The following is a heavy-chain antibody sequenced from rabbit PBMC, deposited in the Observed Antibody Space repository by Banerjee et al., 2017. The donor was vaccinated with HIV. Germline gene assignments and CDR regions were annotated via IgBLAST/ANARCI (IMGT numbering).Heavy chain of an antibody. J-gene: IGHJ4*01. Sequence: QSLEESGGDLVKPGASLTLTCTASGFSFSNYWMSWVRQAPGKGLEWIACIFGGSSVSTYYATWAKGRFTISKTSSTTVTLQMNSLTAADTATYFCARVPGSSYYRWYFNLWGPGTLVTVS. CDR2: IFGGSSVST. D-gene: IGHD8-1*01. CDR3: ARVPGSSYYRWYFNL. CDR1: GFSFSNYW. V-gene: IGHV1S40*01.